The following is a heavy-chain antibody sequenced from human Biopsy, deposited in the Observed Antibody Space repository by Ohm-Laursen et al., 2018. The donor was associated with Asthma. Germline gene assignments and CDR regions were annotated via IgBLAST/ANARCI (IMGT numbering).Heavy chain of an antibody. CDR3: AKRRGYSGHDNDY. V-gene: IGHV3-30*18. Sequence: SLRLSCAAAGFMFSSFGMHWARQAPGKGLEWVAVISYDGNHKFYEDSVKGRFTISRDNSKNTLYLQMNSLRTEDTAVYYCAKRRGYSGHDNDYWGQGTLVIVSS. CDR1: GFMFSSFG. J-gene: IGHJ4*02. CDR2: ISYDGNHK. D-gene: IGHD5-12*01.